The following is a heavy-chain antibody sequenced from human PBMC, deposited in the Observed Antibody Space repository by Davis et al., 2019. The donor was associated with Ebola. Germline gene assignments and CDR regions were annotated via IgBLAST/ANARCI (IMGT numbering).Heavy chain of an antibody. CDR1: GGFVSSGGYS. CDR3: ARGDSYYDPSGYYAGPEAPDH. V-gene: IGHV4-30-4*07. J-gene: IGHJ4*02. CDR2: YYYTGST. D-gene: IGHD3-22*01. Sequence: LRLSCAVSGGFVSSGGYSWSWIRQPPGKGLEWIGYYYYTGSTYYNPSLKSRLTISVDTSKNQFSLKLSSVTAADTAVYYCARGDSYYDPSGYYAGPEAPDHWGQGTLVSVSS.